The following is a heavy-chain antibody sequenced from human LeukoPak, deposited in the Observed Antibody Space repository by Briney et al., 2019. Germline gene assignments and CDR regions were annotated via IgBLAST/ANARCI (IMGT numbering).Heavy chain of an antibody. D-gene: IGHD2-15*01. CDR1: GYTFTSYY. Sequence: ASVTVSCKASGYTFTSYYMHWVRQAPGQGLEWMGIINPSGGSTSYAQKFQGRVTMTRDTSTSTVYMELSSLRSEDTAVYYCAREYCSGGSCYSFDYWGQGTLVTVSS. CDR2: INPSGGST. V-gene: IGHV1-46*01. CDR3: AREYCSGGSCYSFDY. J-gene: IGHJ4*02.